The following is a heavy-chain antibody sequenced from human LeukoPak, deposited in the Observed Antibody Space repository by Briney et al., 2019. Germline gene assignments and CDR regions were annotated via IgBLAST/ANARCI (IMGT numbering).Heavy chain of an antibody. CDR3: VWGCGGDCYFGLFDY. CDR1: GFTFSSYG. V-gene: IGHV3-23*01. CDR2: ISGSGGST. D-gene: IGHD2-21*02. J-gene: IGHJ4*02. Sequence: GGSLRLSCAASGFTFSSYGMSWVRQAPGKGLEWVSAISGSGGSTYYADSVKGRFTISRDNSKNTLYLQMNSLRAEDTAVYYCVWGCGGDCYFGLFDYWGQGTLVTVSS.